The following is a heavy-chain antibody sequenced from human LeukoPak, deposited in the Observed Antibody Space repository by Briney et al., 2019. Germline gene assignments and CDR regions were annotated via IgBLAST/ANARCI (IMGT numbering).Heavy chain of an antibody. D-gene: IGHD2/OR15-2a*01. Sequence: GGSLRLSCAASGFTFSSYSMNWVRQAPGKGLECVSHISSSGNTHYADSVKGRFAISRDNAKNSLSLQMNNLRAEDTGVYYCARTQSMAVIDYWGQGTLVTVSS. CDR3: ARTQSMAVIDY. CDR2: ISSSGNT. J-gene: IGHJ4*02. V-gene: IGHV3-21*05. CDR1: GFTFSSYS.